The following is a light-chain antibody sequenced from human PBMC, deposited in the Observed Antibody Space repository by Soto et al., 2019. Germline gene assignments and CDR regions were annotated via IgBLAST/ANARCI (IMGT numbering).Light chain of an antibody. CDR2: GAT. CDR1: QSVSTR. V-gene: IGKV3-15*01. J-gene: IGKJ4*01. CDR3: QQYHNLPVT. Sequence: ELVMTQSPATLSVSPGERVTLSCRASQSVSTRLAWYQHKPGQSPRLLISGATTGATGIPPRFSASGSGTDFTLTVNSLQSEDIAVCYCQQYHNLPVTFXGGTKLESK.